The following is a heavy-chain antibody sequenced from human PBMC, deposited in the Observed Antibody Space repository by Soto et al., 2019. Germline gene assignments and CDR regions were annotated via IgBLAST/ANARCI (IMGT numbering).Heavy chain of an antibody. CDR1: GDSISTYY. D-gene: IGHD6-6*01. Sequence: ASETLSLTCTVSGDSISTYYWTWIRQPAGKGLEWIGRIYTSGSTNYNPSLKSRVTMSLDTSKNQFSLKLSSLTAADTAVYYCARYSSSPGYFDYWGQGALVTVSS. CDR2: IYTSGST. V-gene: IGHV4-4*07. CDR3: ARYSSSPGYFDY. J-gene: IGHJ4*02.